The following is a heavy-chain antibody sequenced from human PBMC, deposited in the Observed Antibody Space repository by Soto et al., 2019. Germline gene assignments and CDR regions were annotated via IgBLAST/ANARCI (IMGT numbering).Heavy chain of an antibody. D-gene: IGHD2-15*01. CDR2: IYYSGST. CDR3: VNGGCSGGSCYPWISWFDP. V-gene: IGHV4-59*08. Sequence: QVQLQESGPGLVKPSETLSLTCTVSGGSISSNYWSWLRQPPGKGLEWIGYIYYSGSTKYNPSLKSRVTISVDTSKNQFSLKLSSVTAADTAVYYCVNGGCSGGSCYPWISWFDPWGQGTLVTVSS. J-gene: IGHJ5*02. CDR1: GGSISSNY.